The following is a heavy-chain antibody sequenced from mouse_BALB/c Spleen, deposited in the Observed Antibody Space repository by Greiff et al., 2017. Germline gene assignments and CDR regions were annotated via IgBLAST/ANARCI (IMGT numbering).Heavy chain of an antibody. CDR1: GFSLTSYG. Sequence: VQLQQSGPGLVAPSQSLSITCTVSGFSLTSYGVHWVRQPPGKGLEWLGVIWAGGSTNYNSALMSRLSISKDNSKSQVFLKMNSLQTDDTAMYFCARGLRHAMDYWGQGTSVTVSS. V-gene: IGHV2-9*02. CDR2: IWAGGST. J-gene: IGHJ4*01. CDR3: ARGLRHAMDY. D-gene: IGHD1-1*01.